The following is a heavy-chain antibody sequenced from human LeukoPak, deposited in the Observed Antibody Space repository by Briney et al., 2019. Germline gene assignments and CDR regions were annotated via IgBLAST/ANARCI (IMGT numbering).Heavy chain of an antibody. V-gene: IGHV3-23*01. Sequence: GGSLRLSCAASGFTFSSYAMSWVRQAPGKGLEWVSAISVSGGSTYYADSVKGRFTISRDNSKNTLYLQMNSLRAEDTAVYYCVKGAAGSLVRGVMNYWGQGTLVTVSS. CDR1: GFTFSSYA. J-gene: IGHJ4*02. CDR2: ISVSGGST. D-gene: IGHD3-10*01. CDR3: VKGAAGSLVRGVMNY.